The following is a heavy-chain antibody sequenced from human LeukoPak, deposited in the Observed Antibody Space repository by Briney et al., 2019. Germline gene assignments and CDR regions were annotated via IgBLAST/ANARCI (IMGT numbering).Heavy chain of an antibody. J-gene: IGHJ4*02. CDR1: GFTFSSYA. Sequence: GGSLRLSCAASGFTFSSYAMSWVRQAPGKGLEWVSAISGSGSNTYYADSVKGRFTISRDNSKNTLYLQMNSLRLEDTAVYYCAKGYREGTAGGTGFDSWGQGTLVTVSS. D-gene: IGHD6-13*01. V-gene: IGHV3-23*01. CDR2: ISGSGSNT. CDR3: AKGYREGTAGGTGFDS.